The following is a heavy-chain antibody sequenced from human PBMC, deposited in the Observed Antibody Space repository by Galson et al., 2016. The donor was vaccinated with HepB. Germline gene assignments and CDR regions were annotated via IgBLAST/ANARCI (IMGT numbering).Heavy chain of an antibody. CDR2: VYHSGST. CDR3: ARRSGPVDS. V-gene: IGHV4-4*02. D-gene: IGHD6-25*01. CDR1: GGSISSSTW. J-gene: IGHJ4*02. Sequence: SETLSLTCSVSGGSISSSTWWSWVRQPPGKGLEWIGEVYHSGSTNYNPSLKSRVTILIDKSKKQFSLKLSSVTAEDTAVYFCARRSGPVDSWGQGTLVIVSS.